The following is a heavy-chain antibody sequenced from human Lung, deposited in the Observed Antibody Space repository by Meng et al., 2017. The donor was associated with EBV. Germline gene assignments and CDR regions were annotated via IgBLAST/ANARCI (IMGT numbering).Heavy chain of an antibody. CDR1: GGSISSGGHY. V-gene: IGHV4-31*01. Sequence: VQLQESAPGLVKPSQTLSLTCTVSGGSISSGGHYWSWIRQHPGKGLEWIGYIYYSGSTYYNPSLKSLVSISVDTSNNQFSLKLSSVTAADTAVYYCAREYSSSSGLPGPWGQGTLVTVSS. CDR3: AREYSSSSGLPGP. D-gene: IGHD6-6*01. J-gene: IGHJ5*02. CDR2: IYYSGST.